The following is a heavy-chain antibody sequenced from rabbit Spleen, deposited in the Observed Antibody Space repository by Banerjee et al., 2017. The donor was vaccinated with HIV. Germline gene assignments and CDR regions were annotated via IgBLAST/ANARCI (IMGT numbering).Heavy chain of an antibody. CDR2: IWTSSGST. Sequence: QEQLEESGGGLVKPEGSLTLTCKASGFDLSSYYYMCWVRQAPGKGLELIACIWTSSGSTWYASWVNGRFTISRSTSLNTVDLKMTSLTAADTATYFCAREDYSYGYAGYAYPSAFKLWGQGTLVTVS. CDR3: AREDYSYGYAGYAYPSAFKL. V-gene: IGHV1S43*01. J-gene: IGHJ4*01. D-gene: IGHD6-1*01. CDR1: GFDLSSYYY.